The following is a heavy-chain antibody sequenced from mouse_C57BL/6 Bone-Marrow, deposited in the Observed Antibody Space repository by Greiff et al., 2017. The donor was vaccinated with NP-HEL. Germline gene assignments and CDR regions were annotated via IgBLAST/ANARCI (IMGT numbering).Heavy chain of an antibody. CDR3: TPPPGFAY. V-gene: IGHV6-3*01. Sequence: EVHLVESGGGLVQPGGSMKLSCVASGFTFSNYWMNWVRQSPEKGLEWVAQIRLKSDNYATHYAESVKGRFTISRDDSKSSVYLQMNNLRAEDTGIYYCTPPPGFAYWGQGTLVTVSA. CDR2: IRLKSDNYAT. CDR1: GFTFSNYW. J-gene: IGHJ3*01.